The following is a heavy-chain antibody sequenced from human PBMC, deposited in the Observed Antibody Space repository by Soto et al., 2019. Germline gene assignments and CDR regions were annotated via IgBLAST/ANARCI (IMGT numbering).Heavy chain of an antibody. CDR1: GGSFSGYY. V-gene: IGHV4-34*01. D-gene: IGHD2-8*02. CDR3: ARDKITGLFDY. Sequence: QVQLKQWGAGLLKPSETLSLTCAGYGGSFSGYYWTWIRQPPGTGLEWIGEINHSGSTNYNPSLKSRVTISVDTSKNQFSLKLTSVTAADTAVYYCARDKITGLFDYWGQGTLVTVSS. CDR2: INHSGST. J-gene: IGHJ4*02.